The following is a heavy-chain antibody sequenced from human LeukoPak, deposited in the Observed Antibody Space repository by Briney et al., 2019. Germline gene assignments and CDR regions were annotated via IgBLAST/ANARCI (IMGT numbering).Heavy chain of an antibody. CDR3: ARDSVGAADY. J-gene: IGHJ4*02. CDR1: GYTFTSYT. Sequence: ASVKVSCKASGYTFTSYTMHWMRQAPGQRLEWMGWINAGNGNTKYSQRFQGRVTITRDTSASTAYMELSSLRSDDTAVYYCARDSVGAADYWGQGTLVTVSS. D-gene: IGHD1-26*01. CDR2: INAGNGNT. V-gene: IGHV1-3*01.